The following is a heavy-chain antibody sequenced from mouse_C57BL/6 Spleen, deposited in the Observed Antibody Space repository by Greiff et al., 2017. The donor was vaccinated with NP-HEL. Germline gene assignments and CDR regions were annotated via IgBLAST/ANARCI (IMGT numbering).Heavy chain of an antibody. D-gene: IGHD1-1*01. J-gene: IGHJ1*03. CDR2: IDPSDSYT. Sequence: QVQLKQPGAELVMPGASVKLSCKASGYTFTSYWMHWVKQRPGQGLEWIGEIDPSDSYTNYNQKFKGKSTLTVDKSSSTAYMQLSSLTSEDSAVYYCARSPTVVATKYFDVWGTGTTVTVSS. CDR1: GYTFTSYW. CDR3: ARSPTVVATKYFDV. V-gene: IGHV1-69*01.